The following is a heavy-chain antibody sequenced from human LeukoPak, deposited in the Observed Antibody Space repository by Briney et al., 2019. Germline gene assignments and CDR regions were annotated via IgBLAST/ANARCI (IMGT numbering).Heavy chain of an antibody. V-gene: IGHV3-30*02. D-gene: IGHD6-6*01. CDR3: AKDSDLSSSTWFDH. J-gene: IGHJ5*02. Sequence: GGSLRLSCAASGFTFSSYGMHWVRQAPGKGLEWVAFIRYDGSNKYYADSVKGRFTISRDNSKNTLYLQMNSLRAEDTAVYYCAKDSDLSSSTWFDHWGQGTLVTVSS. CDR2: IRYDGSNK. CDR1: GFTFSSYG.